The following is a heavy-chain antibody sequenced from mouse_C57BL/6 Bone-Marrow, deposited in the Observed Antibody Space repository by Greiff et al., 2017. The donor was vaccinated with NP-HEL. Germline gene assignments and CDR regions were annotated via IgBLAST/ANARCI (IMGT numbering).Heavy chain of an antibody. CDR3: TTFPNNYYGSSSYYAIDY. J-gene: IGHJ4*01. CDR1: GFNIKDYY. V-gene: IGHV14-1*01. Sequence: EVQVVESGAELVRPGASVKLSCTASGFNIKDYYMHWVKQRPEQGLEWIGRIDPEDGDTEYAPKFQGKATMTADPSSNTAYLQLSSLTSEDTAVYYCTTFPNNYYGSSSYYAIDYWGQGTSVTVSS. D-gene: IGHD1-1*01. CDR2: IDPEDGDT.